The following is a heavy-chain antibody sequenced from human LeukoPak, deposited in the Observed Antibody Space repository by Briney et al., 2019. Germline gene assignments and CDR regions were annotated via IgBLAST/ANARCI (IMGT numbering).Heavy chain of an antibody. CDR1: GGTFSSYA. Sequence: GASVKVSCKASGGTFSSYAISWVRQAPGQGLEWMGGIIPIFGTANYAQKFQGRVTITVDESTSTAYMELSSLRSEDTAVYYCATDIYGDHAGDFDYWGQGTLVTVSS. D-gene: IGHD4-17*01. CDR3: ATDIYGDHAGDFDY. CDR2: IIPIFGTA. J-gene: IGHJ4*02. V-gene: IGHV1-69*13.